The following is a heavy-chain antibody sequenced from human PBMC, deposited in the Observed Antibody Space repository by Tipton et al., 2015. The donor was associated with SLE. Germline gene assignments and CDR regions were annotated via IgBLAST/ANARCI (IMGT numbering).Heavy chain of an antibody. CDR2: IYYSGST. J-gene: IGHJ5*02. Sequence: TLSLTCTVSGGSISSSIYYWGWIRQPPGKGLGWIGSIYYSGSTYYNPSLKSRVTISVDTSKNQFSLKLSSVTAADTAVDYCARQELNWFDPWGQGTLVTVSS. V-gene: IGHV4-39*01. D-gene: IGHD1-7*01. CDR3: ARQELNWFDP. CDR1: GGSISSSIYY.